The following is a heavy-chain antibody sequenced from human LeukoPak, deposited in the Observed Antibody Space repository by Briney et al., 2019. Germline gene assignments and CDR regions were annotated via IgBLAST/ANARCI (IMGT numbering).Heavy chain of an antibody. D-gene: IGHD5-18*01. CDR1: GFTFSSYS. V-gene: IGHV3-21*01. J-gene: IGHJ4*02. CDR2: ISSSSSFI. CDR3: ATVDSYGCY. Sequence: GGSLRLSCAASGFTFSSYSMNWVRQAPGKGLEWVSSISSSSSFIYYADSVKGRFTISRGNAKNSLYLQTYSLRAEDTAVYYCATVDSYGCYWGQGTLVTVSS.